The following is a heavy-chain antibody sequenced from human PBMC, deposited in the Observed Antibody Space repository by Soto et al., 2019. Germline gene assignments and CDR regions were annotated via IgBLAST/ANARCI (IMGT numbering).Heavy chain of an antibody. D-gene: IGHD2-8*01. CDR3: ARVGCINGLCYIRSWFDP. CDR2: IYHSGNT. CDR1: GGSISSYY. J-gene: IGHJ5*02. V-gene: IGHV4-59*01. Sequence: PSETLSLTCTVSGGSISSYYWSWIRQPPGKGLEWIGYIYHSGNTNYNPSLQSRVTISVDTSKNQFSLKLSSVTAADTAVYYCARVGCINGLCYIRSWFDPWGQGTLVTSPQ.